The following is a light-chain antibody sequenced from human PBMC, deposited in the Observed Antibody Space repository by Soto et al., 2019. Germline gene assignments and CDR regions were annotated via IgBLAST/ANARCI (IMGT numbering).Light chain of an antibody. CDR2: EGS. Sequence: QSALTQPASVSGSPGQSITISCTGTSSDVGTYNLVSWYQQHPGKAPKLMIYEGSQRPSGVSNRFSGSKSGNTASLTISGLQAEDEADYHCCSYAGSSTWVFGGGTQLTVL. CDR1: SSDVGTYNL. CDR3: CSYAGSSTWV. V-gene: IGLV2-23*01. J-gene: IGLJ3*02.